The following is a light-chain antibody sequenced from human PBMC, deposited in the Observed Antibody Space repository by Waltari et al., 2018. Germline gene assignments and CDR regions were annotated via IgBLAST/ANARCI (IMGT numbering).Light chain of an antibody. CDR1: QSVLYSSNNKNY. CDR3: QQYYSTPFT. Sequence: DIVMTQSPDSLAVSLGERATINCKSRQSVLYSSNNKNYVAWYQQKPGLTPKLIIYWASTRESGVPDLFSGSGSGTDFTRTISSLQAEDVAVYYCQQYYSTPFTFVPGTKVDIK. CDR2: WAS. J-gene: IGKJ3*01. V-gene: IGKV4-1*01.